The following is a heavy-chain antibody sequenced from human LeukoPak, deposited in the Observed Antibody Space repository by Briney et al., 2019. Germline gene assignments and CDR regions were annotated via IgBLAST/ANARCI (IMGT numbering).Heavy chain of an antibody. Sequence: GGSLRLSCAASGFRFSINSLHWVRRAPGKGLEWVAGISDDGTKQYYADSVRGRFTSSRDNSENTLYLQMDSLRADDTAVYYCARDLSVITFEWHHWYFDLWGRGTLLTVSS. CDR3: ARDLSVITFEWHHWYFDL. J-gene: IGHJ2*01. CDR2: ISDDGTKQ. V-gene: IGHV3-30*01. D-gene: IGHD3-3*01. CDR1: GFRFSINS.